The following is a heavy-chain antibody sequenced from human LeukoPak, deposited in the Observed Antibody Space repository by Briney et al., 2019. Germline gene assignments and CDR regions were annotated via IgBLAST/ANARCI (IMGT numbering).Heavy chain of an antibody. D-gene: IGHD3-10*01. CDR1: GFSFSSYG. CDR3: ARAAGESYFDY. J-gene: IGHJ4*02. Sequence: PGGSLRLSCAASGFSFSSYGIQWVRQAPGKWLEWVAGIWYDGSNKYYADSVKGRFTISRDNSKNTLYLQMNSLRAEDTAVYYCARAAGESYFDYWGQGTLVTVSS. V-gene: IGHV3-33*01. CDR2: IWYDGSNK.